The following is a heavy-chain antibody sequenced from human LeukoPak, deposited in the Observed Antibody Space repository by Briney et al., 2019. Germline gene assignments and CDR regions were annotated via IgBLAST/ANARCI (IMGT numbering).Heavy chain of an antibody. CDR1: GYTFSNYG. CDR2: VSAYNGNT. J-gene: IGHJ5*02. CDR3: ARAGGVSFVARWFDP. D-gene: IGHD3-16*01. V-gene: IGHV1-18*01. Sequence: ASVKVSSKASGYTFSNYGISWVRQAPGQGLEWLGWVSAYNGNTNYAQKLQGRVTMTTDTSTGIAYMELKSLRSDDTAVYYCARAGGVSFVARWFDPWGQGSLVTVSS.